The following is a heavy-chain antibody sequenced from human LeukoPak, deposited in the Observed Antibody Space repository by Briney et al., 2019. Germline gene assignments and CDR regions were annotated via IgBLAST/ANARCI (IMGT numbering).Heavy chain of an antibody. V-gene: IGHV3-30*18. J-gene: IGHJ5*02. CDR3: AKGSSPETRNWFDP. D-gene: IGHD2-2*01. CDR2: ISYDESNK. CDR1: GFTFSSYG. Sequence: GRSLRLSCAASGFTFSSYGMHWVRQAPGKGLEWVAVISYDESNKYYADSVKGRFTISRENSKNTLYLQMNSLRAQHTAVYYCAKGSSPETRNWFDPWGQGTLVTVSS.